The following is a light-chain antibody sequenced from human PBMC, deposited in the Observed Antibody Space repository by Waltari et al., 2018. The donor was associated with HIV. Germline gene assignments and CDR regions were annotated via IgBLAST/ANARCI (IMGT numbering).Light chain of an antibody. J-gene: IGKJ1*01. CDR1: QNIRDN. CDR2: GAR. V-gene: IGKV3-15*01. Sequence: TQSPATLSVSPGKIATLSCRAPQNIRDNLVWYLHKPGLPPRLRNYGARDGAGGVRDRFSGGGYGTDFTLTSSSLQSEDFAVYYGQQNKDWTPWTFGQGTRV. CDR3: QQNKDWTPWT.